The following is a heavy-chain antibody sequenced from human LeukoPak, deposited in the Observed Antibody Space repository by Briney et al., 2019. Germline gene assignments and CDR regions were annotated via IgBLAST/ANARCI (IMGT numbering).Heavy chain of an antibody. V-gene: IGHV3-20*04. J-gene: IGHJ5*02. Sequence: GGSLRLSCEASGFIFRDYGMSWVRQPPGKGLEWVSSITWNGGNIGYVDSVKDRFTISRDNAKNSVYLQMNSLRAEDTALYYCARAVYRSSWYDWFDPWGQGTLVTVSS. D-gene: IGHD6-13*01. CDR3: ARAVYRSSWYDWFDP. CDR2: ITWNGGNI. CDR1: GFIFRDYG.